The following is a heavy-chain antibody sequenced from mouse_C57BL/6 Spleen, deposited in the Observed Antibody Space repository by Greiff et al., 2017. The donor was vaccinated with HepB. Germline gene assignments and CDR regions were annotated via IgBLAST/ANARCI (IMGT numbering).Heavy chain of an antibody. CDR3: ARYYYGSSYVAY. CDR1: GFNIKNTY. D-gene: IGHD1-1*01. J-gene: IGHJ3*01. V-gene: IGHV14-3*01. CDR2: IDPANGNT. Sequence: VHVKQSVAELVRPVASVKLSCTASGFNIKNTYMHWVKQRPEQGLEWIGRIDPANGNTKYAPKFQGKATITADTSSNTAYLQLSSLTSEDTAIYYCARYYYGSSYVAYWGQGTLVTVSA.